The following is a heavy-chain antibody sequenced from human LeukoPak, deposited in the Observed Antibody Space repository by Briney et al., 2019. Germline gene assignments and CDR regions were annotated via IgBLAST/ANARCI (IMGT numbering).Heavy chain of an antibody. CDR2: VSADSGTT. J-gene: IGHJ4*02. Sequence: ASVNVSCKATGYTFTSYSISWVRQARGQGLEWMGWVSADSGTTIYAQKVKGRVHMTTDTSTSTAYMELRSLKSDDTAVYYCARACYCSDGSCDYDYWGQGTLVTVSS. CDR3: ARACYCSDGSCDYDY. CDR1: GYTFTSYS. V-gene: IGHV1-18*01. D-gene: IGHD2-15*01.